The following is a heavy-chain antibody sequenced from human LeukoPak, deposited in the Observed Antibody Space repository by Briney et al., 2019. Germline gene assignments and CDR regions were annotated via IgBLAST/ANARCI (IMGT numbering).Heavy chain of an antibody. D-gene: IGHD1-26*01. CDR1: GHTFSNYG. J-gene: IGHJ4*02. CDR2: ISAYNGNT. CDR3: AREIVGATARDY. V-gene: IGHV1-18*01. Sequence: ASVKVSCKASGHTFSNYGFSWVRQAPGQGLEWMGWISAYNGNTNYAQKLQGRVTMTTDTSTSTAYMELRSLRSDDTAVYYCAREIVGATARDYWGQGTLVTVSS.